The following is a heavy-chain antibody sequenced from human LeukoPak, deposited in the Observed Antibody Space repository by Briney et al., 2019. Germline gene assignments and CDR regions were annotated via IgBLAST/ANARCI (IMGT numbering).Heavy chain of an antibody. CDR1: GHTFTGYY. D-gene: IGHD2-2*01. J-gene: IGHJ4*02. Sequence: ASVKVSCKASGHTFTGYYMHWVRQAPGQGLEWMGWINPNSGGTNYAQKFQGRVTMTRDTSISTAYMELSRLRSDDTAVYYCARDYCSSTSCLFDYWGQGTLVTVSS. CDR2: INPNSGGT. V-gene: IGHV1-2*02. CDR3: ARDYCSSTSCLFDY.